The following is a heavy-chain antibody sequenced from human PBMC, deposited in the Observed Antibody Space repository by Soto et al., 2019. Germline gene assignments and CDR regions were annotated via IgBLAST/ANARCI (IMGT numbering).Heavy chain of an antibody. D-gene: IGHD1-26*01. CDR1: GGSISSYC. CDR2: IYYSGST. V-gene: IGHV4-59*01. Sequence: SETLSLTCTVSGGSISSYCWSWIRQPPGKGLEWIGYIYYSGSTNYNPSLKSRVTISVDTSKNQFSLKLSSVTAADTAVYYCARDMHAGFNHYFDPWGQGTLVTVSS. J-gene: IGHJ5*02. CDR3: ARDMHAGFNHYFDP.